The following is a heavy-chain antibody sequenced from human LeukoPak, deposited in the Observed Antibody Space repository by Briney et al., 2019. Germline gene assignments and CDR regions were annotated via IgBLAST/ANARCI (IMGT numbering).Heavy chain of an antibody. V-gene: IGHV4-4*07. CDR1: GGSISSYY. Sequence: PSETLSLTCTVSGGSISSYYWSWIRQPAGKGLEWIGHIYTSGSTNYNPSLTSRVTMSVDTSKNQFSLKLSSVTAADTAVYYCAREDTSGCGYFQHWGQGTLVTVSS. J-gene: IGHJ1*01. D-gene: IGHD6-19*01. CDR2: IYTSGST. CDR3: AREDTSGCGYFQH.